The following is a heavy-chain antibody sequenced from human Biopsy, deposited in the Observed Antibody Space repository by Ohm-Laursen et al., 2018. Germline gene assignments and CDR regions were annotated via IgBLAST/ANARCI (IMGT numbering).Heavy chain of an antibody. D-gene: IGHD7-27*01. CDR2: ISDDGRNK. J-gene: IGHJ4*02. CDR3: AKELRNNNWGVEN. V-gene: IGHV3-30*18. Sequence: SLRLSCTASGFSFSSYGMHWVRQAPGKGLEWVAVISDDGRNKYYIDPVRGRFTISRNNSKNTLYLQMNNLRAEDTAVFYCAKELRNNNWGVENWGQGTLVTVSS. CDR1: GFSFSSYG.